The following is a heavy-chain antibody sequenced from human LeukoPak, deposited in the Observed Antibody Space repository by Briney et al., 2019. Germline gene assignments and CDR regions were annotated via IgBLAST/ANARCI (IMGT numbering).Heavy chain of an antibody. D-gene: IGHD3-22*01. CDR3: SVMHRYYDGSGYWVQ. CDR2: ISTNGGST. J-gene: IGHJ4*02. V-gene: IGHV3-23*01. CDR1: GFTFSSYA. Sequence: GGSLRLSCEASGFTFSSYAVSWVRQAPGKGLEWVSGISTNGGSTSYADSVKGRLTIPRDNPRNMPYMEMNSLRAEDTAVYYCSVMHRYYDGSGYWVQWGQGTLVTVSS.